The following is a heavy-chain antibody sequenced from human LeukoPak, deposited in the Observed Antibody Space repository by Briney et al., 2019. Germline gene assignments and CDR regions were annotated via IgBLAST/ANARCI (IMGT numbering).Heavy chain of an antibody. CDR2: IYYSGST. CDR3: ARGELDSSNPKHFDY. Sequence: SETLSLTCTVSGGSISSGDYYWSWIRQPPGKGLEWIGYIYYSGSTYYNPSLKSRVTISVDTSKNQFSLKLSSVTAADTAVYYCARGELDSSNPKHFDYWGQGTLVTVSS. CDR1: GGSISSGDYY. D-gene: IGHD3-22*01. V-gene: IGHV4-30-4*01. J-gene: IGHJ4*02.